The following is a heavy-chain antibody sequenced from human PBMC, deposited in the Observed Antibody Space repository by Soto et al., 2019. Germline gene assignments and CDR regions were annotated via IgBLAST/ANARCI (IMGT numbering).Heavy chain of an antibody. CDR1: GFTFSSYW. V-gene: IGHV3-7*04. CDR3: ARYCSSTSCYITFDC. CDR2: IKHDGSEK. J-gene: IGHJ4*02. Sequence: PGGSLRLSCAASGFTFSSYWMSWFRQAPGKGLEWVANIKHDGSEKYYVDSVKGRFTISRDNAKNSLYLQMSSLRAEDTAVYYCARYCSSTSCYITFDCWGQGT. D-gene: IGHD2-2*02.